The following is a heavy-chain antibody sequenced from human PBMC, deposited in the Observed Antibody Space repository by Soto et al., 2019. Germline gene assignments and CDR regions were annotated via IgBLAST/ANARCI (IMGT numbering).Heavy chain of an antibody. Sequence: PGGSLRLSCPASGFTFSNAWMSWVRQAPRKGLEWVSAISGNGGDYTYYADSVKGRFTISRDNSKNTLYLQMNSLRAEDTAVYYCAKDFRPYSSFDYVLAYWGHGTLVTVSS. J-gene: IGHJ4*01. CDR3: AKDFRPYSSFDYVLAY. CDR2: ISGNGGDYT. V-gene: IGHV3-23*01. CDR1: GFTFSNAW. D-gene: IGHD3-16*01.